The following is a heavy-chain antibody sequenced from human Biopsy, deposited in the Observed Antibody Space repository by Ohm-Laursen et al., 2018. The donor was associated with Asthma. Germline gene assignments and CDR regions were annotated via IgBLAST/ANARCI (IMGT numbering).Heavy chain of an antibody. CDR3: ARIPEVGTNSFDI. J-gene: IGHJ3*02. CDR2: IDWDDDK. V-gene: IGHV2-70*01. Sequence: TQTLTLTCTLSGFSIGTSGMRVNWIRQPPGKALEWLALIDWDDDKYYSASLKTRLTISKDSSKNQVVLTMTNVDPVDTATYFCARIPEVGTNSFDIWGQGTMVTVSS. CDR1: GFSIGTSGMR. D-gene: IGHD1-14*01.